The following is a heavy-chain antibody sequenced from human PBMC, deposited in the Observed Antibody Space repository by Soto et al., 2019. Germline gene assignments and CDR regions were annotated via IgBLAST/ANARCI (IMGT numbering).Heavy chain of an antibody. CDR1: GYTFTSYD. Sequence: ASVKVSCKASGYTFTSYDINWVRQATGQGLEWMGWMNPNSGNTGYAQKFQGRVTMTRNTSISTAYMELSSLRSEDTAVYYCARGGYCSGGSCYDEYYYYYYMDVWGKGTTVTVSS. J-gene: IGHJ6*03. D-gene: IGHD2-15*01. CDR2: MNPNSGNT. V-gene: IGHV1-8*01. CDR3: ARGGYCSGGSCYDEYYYYYYMDV.